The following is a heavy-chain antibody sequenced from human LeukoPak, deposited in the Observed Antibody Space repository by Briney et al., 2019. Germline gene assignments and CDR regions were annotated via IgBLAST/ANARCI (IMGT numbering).Heavy chain of an antibody. CDR1: GFTFSSYA. D-gene: IGHD5-24*01. CDR2: ISYDGSNK. CDR3: ARGLDGYNEMPFDY. Sequence: GGSLRLSCAASGFTFSSYAMHWVRQAPGKGLEWVAVISYDGSNKYYADSVKGRFTISRDNSKNTLYLQRNSLRAEDTAVYYCARGLDGYNEMPFDYWGQGTLVTVSS. J-gene: IGHJ4*02. V-gene: IGHV3-30-3*01.